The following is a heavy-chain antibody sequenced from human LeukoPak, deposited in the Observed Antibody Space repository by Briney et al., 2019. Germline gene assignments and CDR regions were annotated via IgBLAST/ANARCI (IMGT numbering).Heavy chain of an antibody. CDR3: VKPLVSSPSDH. CDR1: GFTFSSYA. J-gene: IGHJ4*02. V-gene: IGHV3-23*01. Sequence: PGGSLRLSCAASGFTFSSYAMNWVRQAPGKGLEWVSTISGSGGNTYYAISVKGRFTVSRDNAKNTLYLQMNSLRADDTAIYYCVKPLVSSPSDHWGQGTPVTVSS. CDR2: ISGSGGNT. D-gene: IGHD6-13*01.